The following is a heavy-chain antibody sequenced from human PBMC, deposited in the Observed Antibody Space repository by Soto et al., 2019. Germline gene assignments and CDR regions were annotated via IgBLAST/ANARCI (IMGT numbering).Heavy chain of an antibody. CDR2: ILTTSEGGTT. Sequence: EVQLVESGGALVKPWESLRLSWAASGFSFINPWVNWVRQAPRKGPEWVGRILTTSEGGTTGYSAPAKGRFTISRDDSINMVYLQMSSLKIEDTAVYYCTSRVRTTNDYWGQGTLVTVSS. CDR1: GFSFINPW. CDR3: TSRVRTTNDY. V-gene: IGHV3-15*07. D-gene: IGHD1-1*01. J-gene: IGHJ4*02.